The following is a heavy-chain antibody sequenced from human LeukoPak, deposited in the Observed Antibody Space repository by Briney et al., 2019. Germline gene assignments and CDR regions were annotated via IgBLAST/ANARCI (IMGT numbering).Heavy chain of an antibody. Sequence: ASVKVSCKASGYTFRSYVIHWVRRAPGQRLEWMGWINIGEGDTKYSQKFQDRVTMDRDTAASTAYMELRSLESEDTGIYYCARDRGGTGDFGYWGQGTLVTVSS. V-gene: IGHV1-3*04. CDR2: INIGEGDT. J-gene: IGHJ4*02. CDR3: ARDRGGTGDFGY. D-gene: IGHD1-1*01. CDR1: GYTFRSYV.